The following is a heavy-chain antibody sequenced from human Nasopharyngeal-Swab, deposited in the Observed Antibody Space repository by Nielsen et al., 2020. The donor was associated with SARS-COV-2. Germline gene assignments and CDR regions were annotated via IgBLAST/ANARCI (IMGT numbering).Heavy chain of an antibody. CDR3: ARSCATAGCPFDP. J-gene: IGHJ5*02. Sequence: ASVKVSCKTSGYTFSDYFIHWVRQAPGQGLEWMGRISPNSGGTNFAQKFRGRVTVTRDASISTAYLELTGLTSDDTAAYYCARSCATAGCPFDPWGQGTLVTVSS. V-gene: IGHV1-2*06. CDR1: GYTFSDYF. D-gene: IGHD2-15*01. CDR2: ISPNSGGT.